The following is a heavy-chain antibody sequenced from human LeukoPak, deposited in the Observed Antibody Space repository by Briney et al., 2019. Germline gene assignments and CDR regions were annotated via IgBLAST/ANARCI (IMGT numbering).Heavy chain of an antibody. J-gene: IGHJ4*02. CDR3: ARLAGAAVAGNYFDS. V-gene: IGHV4-39*01. D-gene: IGHD6-19*01. Sequence: PSETLSLTCAVYGGSFSGYYWGWIRQPPGKGLEWIGSIYYSGSTYYNPSLKSRVTISVDTSKNQSSLKLNSVTATDTAVYYCARLAGAAVAGNYFDSWGQGTLVTVSS. CDR1: GGSFSGYY. CDR2: IYYSGST.